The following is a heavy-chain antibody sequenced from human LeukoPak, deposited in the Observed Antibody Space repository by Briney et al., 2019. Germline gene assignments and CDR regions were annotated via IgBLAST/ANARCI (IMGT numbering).Heavy chain of an antibody. Sequence: PGRSLRLSCAASGFTFSSYAMHWVRQAPGKGLEWVAVISYDGSNKYYADSVKGRFTISRDNSKNTLYLQMNSLGAEDTAEYYCARAAYSYGYGGFDPWGQGTLVTVSS. D-gene: IGHD5-18*01. CDR1: GFTFSSYA. CDR2: ISYDGSNK. V-gene: IGHV3-30*04. CDR3: ARAAYSYGYGGFDP. J-gene: IGHJ5*02.